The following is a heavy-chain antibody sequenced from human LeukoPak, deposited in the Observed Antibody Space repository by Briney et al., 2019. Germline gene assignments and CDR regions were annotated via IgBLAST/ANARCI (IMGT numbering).Heavy chain of an antibody. CDR3: AREAAVPNTVFDY. D-gene: IGHD4-17*01. J-gene: IGHJ4*02. CDR2: IQSDGSTT. V-gene: IGHV3-74*01. CDR1: GFTLGNYW. Sequence: GGSLRLSCAASGFTLGNYWMHWVRNAPGKGLVWVSRIQSDGSTTTYADSVKGRFTISRDNAKNTLYLQMNSLRAEDTAVYYCAREAAVPNTVFDYWGQGSLVTVSS.